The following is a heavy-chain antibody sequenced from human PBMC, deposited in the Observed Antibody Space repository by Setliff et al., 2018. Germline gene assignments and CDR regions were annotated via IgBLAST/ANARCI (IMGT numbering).Heavy chain of an antibody. D-gene: IGHD3-10*01. V-gene: IGHV4-59*01. CDR1: DGSLSTYY. J-gene: IGHJ6*03. Sequence: PSETLSLTCTVSDGSLSTYYWSWIRQPPGKGLEFIGYVYYSGTANYSPSLRSRLTISVDTSKNQFSLKLRSVTAADTAVYYCARVSYYGSFSYNYYRDVWGKGTTVTV. CDR3: ARVSYYGSFSYNYYRDV. CDR2: VYYSGTA.